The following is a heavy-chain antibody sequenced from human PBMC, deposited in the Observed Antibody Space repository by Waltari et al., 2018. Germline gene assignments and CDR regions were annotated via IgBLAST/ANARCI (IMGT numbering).Heavy chain of an antibody. Sequence: EVQLVESGGGLVQPGGSLRLSCAASGFSFRRYCMHWVRQAPGKGLVWVSRIKSDGSSSSHADSGKGRFTISRDNAKNALYLQMNSLRVEDTAVYYCARDDSTGYSYVDDWGQGTLVTVSS. J-gene: IGHJ4*02. CDR2: IKSDGSSS. CDR1: GFSFRRYC. V-gene: IGHV3-74*01. CDR3: ARDDSTGYSYVDD. D-gene: IGHD3-22*01.